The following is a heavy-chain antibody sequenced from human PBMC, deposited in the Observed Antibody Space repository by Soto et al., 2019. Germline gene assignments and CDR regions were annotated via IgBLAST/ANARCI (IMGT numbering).Heavy chain of an antibody. CDR3: ARGLGSYGLYYYYYMDV. V-gene: IGHV3-53*01. J-gene: IGHJ6*03. CDR2: IYSGGST. Sequence: GGSLRLSCAASGFTVSSNYMSWVRQAPGKGLEWVSVIYSGGSTYYADSGKGRFTISRDNSKNTLYLQMNSLRAEDTAVYYCARGLGSYGLYYYYYMDVWGKGTTVTVSS. D-gene: IGHD5-18*01. CDR1: GFTVSSNY.